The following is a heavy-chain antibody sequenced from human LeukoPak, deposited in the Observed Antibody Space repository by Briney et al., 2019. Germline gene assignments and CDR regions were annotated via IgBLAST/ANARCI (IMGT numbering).Heavy chain of an antibody. D-gene: IGHD1-26*01. J-gene: IGHJ4*02. Sequence: PSETLSLTCAVYGGSFSGYYWSWIRQPPGKGLEWIGEINHSGSTNYNPSLKSRVTISVDTSKNQFSLKLSSVTAADTAVYYCARRGSYVNYFDYWGQGTLVTVSS. CDR3: ARRGSYVNYFDY. CDR2: INHSGST. CDR1: GGSFSGYY. V-gene: IGHV4-34*01.